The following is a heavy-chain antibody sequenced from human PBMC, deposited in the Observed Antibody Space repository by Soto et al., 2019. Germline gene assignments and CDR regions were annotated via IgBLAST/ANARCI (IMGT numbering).Heavy chain of an antibody. CDR1: GFTFSSYS. CDR2: ISSSSSTI. Sequence: GGSLRLSCAASGFTFSSYSMNWVRQAPGKGLEWVSYISSSSSTIYYADSVKGRFTISRDNAKNSLYLQMNSLRAEDTAVYYCARSVAPGPPEYGVFDYWGQGTLVTVSS. CDR3: ARSVAPGPPEYGVFDY. V-gene: IGHV3-48*01. J-gene: IGHJ4*02. D-gene: IGHD2-2*01.